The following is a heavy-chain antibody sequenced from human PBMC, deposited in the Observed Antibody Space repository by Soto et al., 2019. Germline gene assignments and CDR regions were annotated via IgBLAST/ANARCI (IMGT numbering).Heavy chain of an antibody. V-gene: IGHV1-69*12. J-gene: IGHJ6*02. Sequence: QVKLVQSGAEVKKHGSSVKVSCKASGGTFSSYAISWVRQAPGQGLEWMGGIITIFGTANYAQKFQGRVTITADESTSPAYRELSSLRSEDTAVYYCARETYLNGTYYYYYGMDVWGHGTTVTVSS. CDR2: IITIFGTA. CDR1: GGTFSSYA. D-gene: IGHD2-15*01. CDR3: ARETYLNGTYYYYYGMDV.